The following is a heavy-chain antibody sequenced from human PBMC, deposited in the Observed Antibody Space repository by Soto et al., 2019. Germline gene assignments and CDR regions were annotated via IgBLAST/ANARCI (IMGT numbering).Heavy chain of an antibody. J-gene: IGHJ4*02. CDR1: GFTFSSYG. V-gene: IGHV3-30*18. Sequence: QVQLVESGGGVVQPGRSLRLSCAASGFTFSSYGMHWVRQAPGKGLEWVAVISYDGSNKYYADSVKGRFTISRDNSKNTLYLQMNSLRAEDTAVYYCAKDEGLRWELPKPDFDYWGQGTLVTVSS. CDR3: AKDEGLRWELPKPDFDY. D-gene: IGHD1-26*01. CDR2: ISYDGSNK.